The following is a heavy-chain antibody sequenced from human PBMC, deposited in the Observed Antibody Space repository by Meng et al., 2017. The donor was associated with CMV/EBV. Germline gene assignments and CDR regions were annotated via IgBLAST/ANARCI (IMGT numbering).Heavy chain of an antibody. CDR1: GFTFNTYA. CDR2: ISYDGSNK. D-gene: IGHD3-22*01. V-gene: IGHV3-30*04. CDR3: VRDQGGESMIAVLIERFGMDV. Sequence: GGSLRLSCAASGFTFNTYAMHWVRQAPGKGLEWVAVISYDGSNKYTADSVQGRLTISGNNSKNNLYLQMNSLTVEDTAVYYCVRDQGGESMIAVLIERFGMDVWGQGTTVTVSS. J-gene: IGHJ6*02.